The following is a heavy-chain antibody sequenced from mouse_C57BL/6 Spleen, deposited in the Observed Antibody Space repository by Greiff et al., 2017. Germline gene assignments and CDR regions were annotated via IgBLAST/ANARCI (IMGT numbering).Heavy chain of an antibody. J-gene: IGHJ4*01. CDR2: ISDGGSYT. Sequence: DVMLVESGGGLVKPGGSLKLSCAASGFTFSSYAMSWVRQTPEKRLEWVTTISDGGSYTYYPDNVKGRFTISRDNAKNNLYLQMSHLKSEDTAMYYCARDGSRLMDYWGQGTSVTVSS. V-gene: IGHV5-4*01. CDR3: ARDGSRLMDY. CDR1: GFTFSSYA.